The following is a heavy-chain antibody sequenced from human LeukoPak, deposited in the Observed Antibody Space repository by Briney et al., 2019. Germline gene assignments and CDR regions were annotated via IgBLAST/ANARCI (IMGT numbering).Heavy chain of an antibody. Sequence: GGSLRLSCAASGFTFSSYVMHWVRQAPGKGLEWVAVISYDGSNKYYADSVKGRFTISRDNSKNTLYLQVNSLRAEDTAVYYCARSRWLQPYYFDFWGQGTLVTVSS. V-gene: IGHV3-30-3*01. CDR1: GFTFSSYV. J-gene: IGHJ4*02. CDR3: ARSRWLQPYYFDF. CDR2: ISYDGSNK. D-gene: IGHD5-18*01.